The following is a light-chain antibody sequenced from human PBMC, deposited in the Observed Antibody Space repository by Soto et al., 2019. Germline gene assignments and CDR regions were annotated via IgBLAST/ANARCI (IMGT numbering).Light chain of an antibody. V-gene: IGLV2-14*01. Sequence: QSALTQPASVSGSPGQSITISCTGTSSDVGGYNHVSWYQHHPGKAPKLMIYEVSNRPSGVSNRFSGSKSGNTASLTISGLQADDEADYYCNSHTRSNTGVFGTATKVTVL. CDR3: NSHTRSNTGV. CDR1: SSDVGGYNH. J-gene: IGLJ1*01. CDR2: EVS.